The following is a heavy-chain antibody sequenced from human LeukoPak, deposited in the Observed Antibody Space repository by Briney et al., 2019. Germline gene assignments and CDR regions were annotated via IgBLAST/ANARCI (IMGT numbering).Heavy chain of an antibody. D-gene: IGHD3-3*01. CDR1: GFTVSSNY. CDR2: IYSGGST. Sequence: GGSLRLSCAASGFTVSSNYMSWVRQAPGQGLEWVSVIYSGGSTYYADSVKGRFTISRDNSKNTLYLQMNSLRAEDTAVYYCARVRLLEWSHYVDYWGQGTLVTVSS. J-gene: IGHJ4*02. CDR3: ARVRLLEWSHYVDY. V-gene: IGHV3-53*01.